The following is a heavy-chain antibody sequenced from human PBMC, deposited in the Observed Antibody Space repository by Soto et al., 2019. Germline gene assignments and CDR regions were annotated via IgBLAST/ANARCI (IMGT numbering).Heavy chain of an antibody. Sequence: SETLSLTCTVSAASISNNIYYWGWIRQPPGKGLGWIGIVYYSGSTYYSPSLKSRVTMSLDTSKNQFSLKLSSVTAADTAVYYCARLLRSCGSSSYEVDVWGHGTTVTVAS. CDR3: ARLLRSCGSSSYEVDV. D-gene: IGHD2-21*01. J-gene: IGHJ6*02. V-gene: IGHV4-39*01. CDR1: AASISNNIYY. CDR2: VYYSGST.